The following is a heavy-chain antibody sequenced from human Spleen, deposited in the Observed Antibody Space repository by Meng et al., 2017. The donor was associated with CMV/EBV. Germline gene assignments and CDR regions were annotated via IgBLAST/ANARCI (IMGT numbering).Heavy chain of an antibody. Sequence: ASGLTSRSYAMQWGRADTGKGREGGSGIRESSGITYYANSVKGRLTISRDNSKNTVFLQVSSLTAEDTAVYYCAKGYSSSPLADFDYWGQGTLVTVSS. CDR1: GLTSRSYA. V-gene: IGHV3-23*01. CDR2: IRESSGIT. J-gene: IGHJ4*02. CDR3: AKGYSSSPLADFDY. D-gene: IGHD5-12*01.